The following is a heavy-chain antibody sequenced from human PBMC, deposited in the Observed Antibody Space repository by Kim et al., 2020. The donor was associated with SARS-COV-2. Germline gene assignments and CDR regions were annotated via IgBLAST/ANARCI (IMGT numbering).Heavy chain of an antibody. D-gene: IGHD6-13*01. Sequence: PSLKSRVTISVDTSKNQFSLKLSSVTAADTAVYYCARRAYIAAAEGPGDYWGQGTLVTVSS. J-gene: IGHJ4*02. CDR3: ARRAYIAAAEGPGDY. V-gene: IGHV4-39*01.